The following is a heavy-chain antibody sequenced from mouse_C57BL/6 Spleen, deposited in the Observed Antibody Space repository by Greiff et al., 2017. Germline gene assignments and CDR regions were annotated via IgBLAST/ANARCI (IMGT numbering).Heavy chain of an antibody. CDR3: TSYYYGSSRDY. V-gene: IGHV14-4*01. D-gene: IGHD1-1*01. Sequence: EVKVVESGAELVRPGASVKLSCTASGFNIKDDYMHWVKQRPEQGLEWIGWIDPENGDTEYASKFQGKATITADTSSSTAYLQLSSLTSEDTAVYYCTSYYYGSSRDYWGQGTTLTVSS. CDR1: GFNIKDDY. CDR2: IDPENGDT. J-gene: IGHJ2*01.